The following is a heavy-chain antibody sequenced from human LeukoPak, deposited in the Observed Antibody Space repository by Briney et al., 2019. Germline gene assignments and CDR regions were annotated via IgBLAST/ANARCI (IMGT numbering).Heavy chain of an antibody. Sequence: SETLSLTCTVSGGSISSSGYYWGWIRQPPGKGLEWIGSFYYSGITYYNPSLKSRVTISVDTSKNQFSLKLNSVTAADTAVYYCARHINDFWNGYYEYWYFDLWGRGTLVTVSS. CDR2: FYYSGIT. D-gene: IGHD3-3*01. V-gene: IGHV4-39*01. J-gene: IGHJ2*01. CDR1: GGSISSSGYY. CDR3: ARHINDFWNGYYEYWYFDL.